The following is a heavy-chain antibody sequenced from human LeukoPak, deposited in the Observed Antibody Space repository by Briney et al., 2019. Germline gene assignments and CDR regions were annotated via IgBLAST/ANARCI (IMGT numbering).Heavy chain of an antibody. D-gene: IGHD5-18*01. CDR3: ARDQYTAMVSWGAFDI. Sequence: SVKVSCKASGGTFSSYAISWVRQAPGQGLEWMGRIIPIFGTANYAQKFQGRVTITTDESTSTAYMELSSLRSEDTAVYYCARDQYTAMVSWGAFDIWGQGTMVTVSS. V-gene: IGHV1-69*05. CDR1: GGTFSSYA. J-gene: IGHJ3*02. CDR2: IIPIFGTA.